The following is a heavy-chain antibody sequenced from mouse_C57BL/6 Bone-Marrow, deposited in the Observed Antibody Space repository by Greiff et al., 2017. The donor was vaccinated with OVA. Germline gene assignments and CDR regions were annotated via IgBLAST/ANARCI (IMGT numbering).Heavy chain of an antibody. Sequence: EVQLQQSGGGLVQPGGSMKLSCAASGFTFSDAWMDWVRQSPEKGLEWVAEIRNKANNHATYYAESVKGRFTISRDDSKSSVYLQMNSLRAEDTGIYYCTRGYYDYEGVYFDYWGQGTTLTVSS. J-gene: IGHJ2*01. V-gene: IGHV6-6*01. CDR1: GFTFSDAW. CDR3: TRGYYDYEGVYFDY. CDR2: IRNKANNHAT. D-gene: IGHD2-4*01.